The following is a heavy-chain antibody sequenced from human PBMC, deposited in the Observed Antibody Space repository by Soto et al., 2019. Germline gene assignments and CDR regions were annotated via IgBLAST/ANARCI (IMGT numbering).Heavy chain of an antibody. CDR3: ARPHWNYYDSSGPVWFDY. V-gene: IGHV1-3*01. D-gene: IGHD3-22*01. CDR1: GYTFTSYA. CDR2: INAGNGNT. Sequence: AASVKVSCKASGYTFTSYAMHWVRQAPGQRLEWMGWINAGNGNTKYSQKFQGRVTITRDTSASTAYMELSSLRSEDTAVYYCARPHWNYYDSSGPVWFDYWGQGTLVTVSS. J-gene: IGHJ4*02.